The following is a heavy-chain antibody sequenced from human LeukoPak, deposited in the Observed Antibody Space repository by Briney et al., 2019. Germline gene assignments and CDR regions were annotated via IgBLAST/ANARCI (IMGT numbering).Heavy chain of an antibody. V-gene: IGHV3-30-3*01. J-gene: IGHJ6*02. CDR3: ARRPYSDTSGRLSDV. D-gene: IGHD3-22*01. Sequence: QSGGSLRLSCAASGFIFSSHAMHWVRQAPGKGLEWVAVIQYDGSEKRYADSVKGRFTVSRDNSKNTLYLQMDSLTAEDTAVYHCARRPYSDTSGRLSDVWGQGTTVTVSS. CDR2: IQYDGSEK. CDR1: GFIFSSHA.